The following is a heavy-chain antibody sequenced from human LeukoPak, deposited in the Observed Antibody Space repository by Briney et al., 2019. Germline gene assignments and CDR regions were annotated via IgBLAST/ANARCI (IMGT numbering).Heavy chain of an antibody. J-gene: IGHJ4*02. D-gene: IGHD3-22*01. V-gene: IGHV4-30-2*01. Sequence: SETLSLTCTVSGGSISSGGYYWSWIRQPPGKGLEWIGYIYHSGSTNYNPSLKSRVTISVDKSKNQFSLKLSSVTAADTAVYYCARDGYYYDSSGRYYFDYWGQGTLVTVSS. CDR3: ARDGYYYDSSGRYYFDY. CDR1: GGSISSGGYY. CDR2: IYHSGST.